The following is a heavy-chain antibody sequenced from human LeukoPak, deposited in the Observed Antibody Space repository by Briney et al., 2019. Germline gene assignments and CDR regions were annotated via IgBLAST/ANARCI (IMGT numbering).Heavy chain of an antibody. J-gene: IGHJ3*02. CDR1: GFTFSNYW. Sequence: GGSLRLSCAASGFTFSNYWMHWVRQAPGKGLIWVSRINTDGSSTTYADSVKGRFTISRDNAKNTLYLQMNSLRAEDTAVYYCARDSAYCGGDCYLFDIWGQGTMVTVSS. D-gene: IGHD2-21*01. V-gene: IGHV3-74*01. CDR2: INTDGSST. CDR3: ARDSAYCGGDCYLFDI.